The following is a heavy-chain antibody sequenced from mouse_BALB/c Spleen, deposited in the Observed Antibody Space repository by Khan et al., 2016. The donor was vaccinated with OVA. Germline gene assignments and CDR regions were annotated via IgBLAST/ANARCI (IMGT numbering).Heavy chain of an antibody. D-gene: IGHD2-4*01. Sequence: QVQLKQSGPGLVQPSQSLSITCTVSGFSLTTYGVHWVRQSPGKGLEWLGVIWSGGSTDYNAAFISRLSISKDSSKSQVFFKMNSLQVNDKAIYYCARNYDYDEGLAYWGQGTLVTVSA. CDR1: GFSLTTYG. CDR2: IWSGGST. V-gene: IGHV2-2*02. J-gene: IGHJ3*01. CDR3: ARNYDYDEGLAY.